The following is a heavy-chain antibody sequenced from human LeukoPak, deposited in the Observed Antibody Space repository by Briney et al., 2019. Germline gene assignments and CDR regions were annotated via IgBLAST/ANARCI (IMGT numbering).Heavy chain of an antibody. V-gene: IGHV1-69*04. CDR1: GGTFSSYA. D-gene: IGHD4-23*01. J-gene: IGHJ6*02. CDR2: IIPIFGIA. Sequence: ASVKVSCKASGGTFSSYAISWVRQAPGQGLEWMGRIIPIFGIANYAQKFQGRVTITADKSTSTAYMELSSLRSEDTAEYYCARGTTVVEAYGMDVWGQGTTVTVSS. CDR3: ARGTTVVEAYGMDV.